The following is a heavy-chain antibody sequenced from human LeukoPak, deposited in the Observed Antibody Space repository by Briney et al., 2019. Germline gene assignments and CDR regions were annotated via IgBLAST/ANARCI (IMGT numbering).Heavy chain of an antibody. Sequence: PSETLSLTCTVSGGSISSSSYYWGWIRQPPGKGLEWIGSIYYSGSTYYNPSLKSRVTISVDTSKNQFSLKLGSVTAADTAVYYCARLRVIVGAISYWGQGTLVTVSS. CDR1: GGSISSSSYY. CDR2: IYYSGST. J-gene: IGHJ4*02. D-gene: IGHD1-26*01. CDR3: ARLRVIVGAISY. V-gene: IGHV4-39*07.